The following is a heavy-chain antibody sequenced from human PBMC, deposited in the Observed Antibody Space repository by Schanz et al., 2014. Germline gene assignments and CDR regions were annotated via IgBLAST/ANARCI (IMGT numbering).Heavy chain of an antibody. V-gene: IGHV3-33*01. CDR3: ARENLNWEAFDI. Sequence: VQVVESGGGLVQPGGSLRLSCAASGFTFSSYGMHWVRQAPGKGLEWVAVNWYDGNNKYYADSVKGRFTISRDNARYSLYLEMTSLRGEDTAVYYCARENLNWEAFDIWGQGTVVTVSS. CDR1: GFTFSSYG. D-gene: IGHD7-27*01. CDR2: NWYDGNNK. J-gene: IGHJ3*02.